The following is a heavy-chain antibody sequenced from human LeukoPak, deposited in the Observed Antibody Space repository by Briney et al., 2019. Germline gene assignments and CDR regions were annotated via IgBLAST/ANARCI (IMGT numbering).Heavy chain of an antibody. V-gene: IGHV2-5*02. CDR3: AHSYCGGDCYRFDY. Sequence: AGPTLVNPTQTLTLTCTFSGFSLSTGGVGVGWIRQPPGKALEWLALIYWDDDKRYSPSLKSRLTITKDTSKNQVVLTMTNMDPVDTAIYYCAHSYCGGDCYRFDYWGQGTLVTVSS. CDR1: GFSLSTGGVG. CDR2: IYWDDDK. J-gene: IGHJ4*02. D-gene: IGHD2-21*02.